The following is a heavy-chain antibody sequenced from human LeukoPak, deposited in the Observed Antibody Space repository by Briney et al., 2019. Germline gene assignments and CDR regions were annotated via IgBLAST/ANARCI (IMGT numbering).Heavy chain of an antibody. J-gene: IGHJ4*02. CDR2: IYYSGST. CDR3: ARMYYSASDDRAVFDY. D-gene: IGHD3-10*01. CDR1: GGSISSHY. Sequence: PSETLSLTCTVSGGSISSHYWSWIRQPPGKGLEWIGYIYYSGSTNYNPSLKSRVTISVDTSKNQFSLKLSSVTAADTAVYYCARMYYSASDDRAVFDYWGQGTLVTVSS. V-gene: IGHV4-59*11.